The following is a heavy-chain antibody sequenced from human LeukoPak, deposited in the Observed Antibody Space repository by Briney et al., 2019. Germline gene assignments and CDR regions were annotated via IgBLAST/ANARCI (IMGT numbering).Heavy chain of an antibody. CDR2: ISGSGGST. J-gene: IGHJ6*02. V-gene: IGHV3-23*01. CDR3: AKALSGTGALRYGMDV. Sequence: PGGSLRLSCAASGFTLSSYAMSWVRQAPGKGLEWVSAISGSGGSTYYADSVKGRFTISRDNSKNTLYLQMNSLRAEDTAVYYCAKALSGTGALRYGMDVWGQGTTVTVSS. D-gene: IGHD1-26*01. CDR1: GFTLSSYA.